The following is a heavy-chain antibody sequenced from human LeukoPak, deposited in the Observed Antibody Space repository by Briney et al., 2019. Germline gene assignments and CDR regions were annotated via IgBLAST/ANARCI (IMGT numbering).Heavy chain of an antibody. CDR2: IIPIFGTA. V-gene: IGHV1-69*05. CDR1: GGTFSSYA. J-gene: IGHJ4*02. Sequence: SVKVSCKASGGTFSSYAISWVRQAPGQGLEWMGGIIPIFGTANYAQKFQGRVTITTDESTSTAYMELGSLRSEDTAVYYCASRVGPGYCSSTSCQGGSDYWGQGTLVTVSS. CDR3: ASRVGPGYCSSTSCQGGSDY. D-gene: IGHD2-2*01.